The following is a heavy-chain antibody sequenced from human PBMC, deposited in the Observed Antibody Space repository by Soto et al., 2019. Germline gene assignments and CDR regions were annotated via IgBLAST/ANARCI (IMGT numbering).Heavy chain of an antibody. Sequence: QVQLVQSGAEVKKPGSSVKVSCKASGGTFSSYAISWVRQAPGQGLEWMGGIIPIFGTANYAQKFQGRVTSTADESTSPAYMELSRLRSEDTAVYYCARGRAAAGRRRHYYYYGMDVWGQGPTVTVSS. D-gene: IGHD6-13*01. CDR2: IIPIFGTA. V-gene: IGHV1-69*01. CDR3: ARGRAAAGRRRHYYYYGMDV. CDR1: GGTFSSYA. J-gene: IGHJ6*02.